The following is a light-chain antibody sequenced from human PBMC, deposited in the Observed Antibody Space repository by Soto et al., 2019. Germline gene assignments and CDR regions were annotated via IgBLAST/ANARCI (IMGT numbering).Light chain of an antibody. CDR3: QHYVSPPIT. CDR2: GAS. V-gene: IGKV3-20*01. CDR1: QIVTSTY. J-gene: IGKJ5*01. Sequence: EIVLTQSPDTLSLSPGERSTLSCRASQIVTSTYLAWYQQKPGQAPRLLAYGASSRATGISDRFSGSGPGTDSTLTISRLDPEDFAVYSCQHYVSPPITFGPGTRRRL.